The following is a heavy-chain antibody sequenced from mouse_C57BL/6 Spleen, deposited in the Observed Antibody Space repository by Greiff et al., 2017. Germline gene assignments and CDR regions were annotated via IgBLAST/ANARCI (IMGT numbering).Heavy chain of an antibody. V-gene: IGHV5-4*01. CDR2: ISDGGSYT. CDR3: AREDYGNYGYAMDY. CDR1: GFTFSSYA. J-gene: IGHJ4*01. D-gene: IGHD2-1*01. Sequence: VQLKESGGGLVKPGGSLKLSCAASGFTFSSYAMSWVRQTPEKRLEWVATISDGGSYTYYPDNVKGRFTISRDNAKNNLYLQMSHLKSEDTAMYYCAREDYGNYGYAMDYWGQGTSVTVSS.